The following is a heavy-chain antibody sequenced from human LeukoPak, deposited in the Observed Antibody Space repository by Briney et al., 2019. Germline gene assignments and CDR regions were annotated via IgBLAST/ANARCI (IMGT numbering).Heavy chain of an antibody. CDR3: AKVYSSSWPDAFDI. J-gene: IGHJ3*02. Sequence: ASVKVSCKASGGTFSSYAISWVRQAPGQGLEWMGRIIPILGIANYAQKFQGRVTITADKSTSTAYMELSSLRSEDTAVYYCAKVYSSSWPDAFDIWGQGTMVTVSS. D-gene: IGHD6-13*01. CDR2: IIPILGIA. V-gene: IGHV1-69*04. CDR1: GGTFSSYA.